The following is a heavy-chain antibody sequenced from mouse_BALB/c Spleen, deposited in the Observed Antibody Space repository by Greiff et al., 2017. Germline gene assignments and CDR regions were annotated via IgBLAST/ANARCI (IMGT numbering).Heavy chain of an antibody. V-gene: IGHV5-4*02. CDR2: ISDGGSYT. CDR1: GFTFSDYY. J-gene: IGHJ4*01. CDR3: ACNYLYAMDY. Sequence: EVQLVESGGGLVKPGGSLKLSCAASGFTFSDYYMYWVRQTPDKRLEWVATISDGGSYTYYPDSVKGRFTISRDNAKNNLYLQMSSLKSEDTAMYYCACNYLYAMDYWGQGTSVTVAS. D-gene: IGHD2-1*01.